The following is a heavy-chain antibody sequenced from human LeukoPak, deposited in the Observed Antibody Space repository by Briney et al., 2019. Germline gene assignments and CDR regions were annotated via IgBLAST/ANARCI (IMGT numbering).Heavy chain of an antibody. V-gene: IGHV3-66*04. CDR1: GFTVNSNY. J-gene: IGHJ4*02. CDR2: IYSGGST. D-gene: IGHD4-17*01. CDR3: ARHRVRFDYED. Sequence: GGSLRLSCAASGFTVNSNYMSWVRQAPGKGLEWVSVIYSGGSTYYADSVKGRFTISRDNSKNTLYLQMNSLRAEDTAVYYCARHRVRFDYEDWGQGTLVTVSS.